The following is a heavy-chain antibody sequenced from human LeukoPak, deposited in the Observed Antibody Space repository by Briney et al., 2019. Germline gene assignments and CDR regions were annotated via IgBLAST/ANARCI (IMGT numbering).Heavy chain of an antibody. V-gene: IGHV4-4*07. Sequence: SETLSLTCTVSGGSISSYYWSWIRQPAGKGLEWIGRIYTSGSTNYNPSLKSRVTMSVDTSKNQFSLKLSSVTAADTAVYYCVRGGYSYGYGLGLLDYWGQGSLVTVSS. J-gene: IGHJ4*02. CDR3: VRGGYSYGYGLGLLDY. CDR2: IYTSGST. D-gene: IGHD5-18*01. CDR1: GGSISSYY.